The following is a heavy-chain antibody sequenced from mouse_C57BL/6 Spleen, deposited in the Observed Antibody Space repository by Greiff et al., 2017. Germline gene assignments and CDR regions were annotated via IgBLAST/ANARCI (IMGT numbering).Heavy chain of an antibody. V-gene: IGHV2-2*01. J-gene: IGHJ4*01. CDR3: ATYYSNGEYYAMDY. D-gene: IGHD2-5*01. CDR2: IWSGGST. Sequence: QVQLKESGPGLVQPSQSLSITCTVSGFSLTSYGVHWVRQSPGKGLEWLGVIWSGGSTDYNAAFISRLSIRKDNSKSQVFFKMNSLQADDTAIYYCATYYSNGEYYAMDYWGQGTSVTVSS. CDR1: GFSLTSYG.